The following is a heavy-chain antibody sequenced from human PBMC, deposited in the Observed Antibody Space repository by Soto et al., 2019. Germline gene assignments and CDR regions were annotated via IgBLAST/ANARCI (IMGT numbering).Heavy chain of an antibody. CDR1: GGTFSSYA. CDR2: IIPIFGTA. Sequence: QVQLVQSGAEVKKPGSSVKVSCKASGGTFSSYAISWVRQAPGQGLEWMGGIIPIFGTANYAQKFQGRVTITADESTSTAYMELSSLRSEDTALYYCASWGRYCSGGSCYRSHAFDIWGQGTMVTVSS. D-gene: IGHD2-15*01. V-gene: IGHV1-69*01. J-gene: IGHJ3*02. CDR3: ASWGRYCSGGSCYRSHAFDI.